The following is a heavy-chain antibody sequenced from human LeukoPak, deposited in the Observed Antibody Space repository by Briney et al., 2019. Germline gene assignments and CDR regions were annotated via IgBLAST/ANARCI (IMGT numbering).Heavy chain of an antibody. J-gene: IGHJ4*02. CDR3: AGRDYYGSGSYYRNDY. V-gene: IGHV4-39*01. Sequence: SETLFLTCTVSGGSISSSSCYWGWIRQPPGKGLEWIGSIYYSGSTYYNPSLKSRVTISVDTSKNQFSLKLSSVTAADTAVYYCAGRDYYGSGSYYRNDYWGQGTLVTVSS. D-gene: IGHD3-10*01. CDR2: IYYSGST. CDR1: GGSISSSSCY.